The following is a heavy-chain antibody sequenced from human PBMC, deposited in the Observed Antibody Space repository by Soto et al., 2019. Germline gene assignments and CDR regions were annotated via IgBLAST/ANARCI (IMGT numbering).Heavy chain of an antibody. CDR3: ARRHSSGSLVWFDP. Sequence: GESLKISCQGTGYRFSSSWIGWVRQKPGKGLEWLGNVYPSDSDVRYSPAFEGQVTISADKSISTAYLQWSSLKASDTAMYYCARRHSSGSLVWFDPWGQGTLVTVSS. V-gene: IGHV5-51*01. J-gene: IGHJ5*02. CDR1: GYRFSSSW. CDR2: VYPSDSDV. D-gene: IGHD6-19*01.